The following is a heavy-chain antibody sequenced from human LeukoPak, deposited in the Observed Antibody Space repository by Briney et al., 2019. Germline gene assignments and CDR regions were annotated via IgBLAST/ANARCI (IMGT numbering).Heavy chain of an antibody. CDR2: ISDSGGST. V-gene: IGHV3-23*01. D-gene: IGHD5-12*01. Sequence: PGGSLRLSCAASGFTFSGYWMSWVRQAPGKGLEWVSGISDSGGSTYYADSVKGRFTISRDNSKNTLYLQMNSLRAEDTAVYYCAKHLGNSGYDPYDYWGQGTLVTVSS. CDR1: GFTFSGYW. J-gene: IGHJ4*02. CDR3: AKHLGNSGYDPYDY.